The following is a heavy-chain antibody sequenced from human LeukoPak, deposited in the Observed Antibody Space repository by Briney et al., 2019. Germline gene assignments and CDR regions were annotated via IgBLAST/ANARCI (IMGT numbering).Heavy chain of an antibody. V-gene: IGHV3-74*01. CDR3: AREKSGAAGPFDY. J-gene: IGHJ4*02. CDR2: INSDGSST. CDR1: GFTFSSYW. Sequence: GGALRLSCAASGFTFSSYWMHWVRPAPGKGLVWVSRINSDGSSTSYADSVKGRFTISRDNAKNTLYLQMNSLRAEDTAVYYCAREKSGAAGPFDYWGQGTLVTVSS. D-gene: IGHD6-13*01.